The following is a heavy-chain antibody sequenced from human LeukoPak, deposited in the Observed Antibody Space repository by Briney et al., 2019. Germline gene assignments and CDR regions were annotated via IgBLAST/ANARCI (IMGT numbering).Heavy chain of an antibody. V-gene: IGHV4-59*01. Sequence: SETLSLTCTVSGGSISSYYWSWIRQPPGKGLEWIGYIYYSGSTNYNPPLKSRVTISVDTSKNQFSLKLSSVTAADTAVYYCARDLRGKGMDVWGQGTTVTVSS. CDR2: IYYSGST. J-gene: IGHJ6*02. CDR3: ARDLRGKGMDV. CDR1: GGSISSYY. D-gene: IGHD4-23*01.